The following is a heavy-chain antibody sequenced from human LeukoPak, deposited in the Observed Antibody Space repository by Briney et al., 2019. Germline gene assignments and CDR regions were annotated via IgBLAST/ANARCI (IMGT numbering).Heavy chain of an antibody. V-gene: IGHV4-34*01. CDR2: INHSGST. CDR3: ARCPNYYDSSGYYNWFDP. Sequence: PSETLSLTCAVYGGSFSGYYWSWIRQPPGKGLEWIGEINHSGSTNYNPSLKSRVTISVDTSKNQFSLKLSSVTAADTAVYYCARCPNYYDSSGYYNWFDPWGQGTLVTVSS. J-gene: IGHJ5*02. CDR1: GGSFSGYY. D-gene: IGHD3-22*01.